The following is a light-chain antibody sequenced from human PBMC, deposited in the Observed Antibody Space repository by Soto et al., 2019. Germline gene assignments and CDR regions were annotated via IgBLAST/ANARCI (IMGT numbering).Light chain of an antibody. CDR1: QTISNY. Sequence: DIQMTQSPSSLSASVGDRVTITCRASQTISNYLNWYHQKPGKPPKLLIYGISTLQSGVPSRFSGSGSWTDFTLTISSLQPEDFATYYCQQSFNTPYTFGQGTELEVK. CDR2: GIS. CDR3: QQSFNTPYT. J-gene: IGKJ2*01. V-gene: IGKV1-39*01.